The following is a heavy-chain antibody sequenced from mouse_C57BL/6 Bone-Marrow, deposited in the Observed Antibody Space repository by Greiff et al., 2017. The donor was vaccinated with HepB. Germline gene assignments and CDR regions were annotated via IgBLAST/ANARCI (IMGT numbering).Heavy chain of an antibody. D-gene: IGHD2-5*01. CDR2: ISPGNGDT. V-gene: IGHV1-12*01. J-gene: IGHJ4*01. Sequence: LQQSGAELVRPGASVKMSCKASGYTFTSYNMHWVKQTPRQGLEWIGAISPGNGDTSYNQKFKGKATLTVDKSSSTAYMQLSSLTSEDSAVYFCAREGAYYSNYLYYYAMDYWGQGTSVTVSS. CDR1: GYTFTSYN. CDR3: AREGAYYSNYLYYYAMDY.